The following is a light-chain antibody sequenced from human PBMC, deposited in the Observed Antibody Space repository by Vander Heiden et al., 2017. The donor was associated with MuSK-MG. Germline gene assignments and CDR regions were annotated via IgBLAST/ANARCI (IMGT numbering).Light chain of an antibody. V-gene: IGKV3-11*01. Sequence: ELVLTQSPATLSLSPGERATLSCRASQSVSSYLAWYQQKPGQAPRLLIYDASNRATGIPARFSGSGSGTDFTLTISSREPEDFAVYYCQQRSNWLTFGGGTKVEIK. CDR3: QQRSNWLT. CDR2: DAS. J-gene: IGKJ4*01. CDR1: QSVSSY.